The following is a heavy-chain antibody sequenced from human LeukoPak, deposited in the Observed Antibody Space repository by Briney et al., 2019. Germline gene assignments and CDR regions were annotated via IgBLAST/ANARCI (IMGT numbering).Heavy chain of an antibody. J-gene: IGHJ6*02. V-gene: IGHV4-59*01. CDR1: GGSISSYY. CDR2: IYYSGST. D-gene: IGHD4-17*01. Sequence: SETLSLTCTVSGGSISSYYWSWIRQPPGKGLEWIGYIYYSGSTNYNPSLKSRVTLSVDTSKNQFSLKLSSVTAADTAVYYCARDHGDYSSYYYYGMDVWGQGTTVTVSS. CDR3: ARDHGDYSSYYYYGMDV.